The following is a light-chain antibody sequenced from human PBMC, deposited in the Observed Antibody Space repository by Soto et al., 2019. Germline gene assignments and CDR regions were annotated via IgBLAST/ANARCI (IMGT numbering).Light chain of an antibody. CDR2: AAS. Sequence: DIQMTQSPSSLSASVGDRVTITCQASQDISNYLNWYQQKPGKAPKLLIYAASNLETGVPSRFSGSGSGTDFTFTSSSQQTEEIATYYCQQYDNLPFGGGTKVET. J-gene: IGKJ4*01. CDR3: QQYDNLP. CDR1: QDISNY. V-gene: IGKV1-33*01.